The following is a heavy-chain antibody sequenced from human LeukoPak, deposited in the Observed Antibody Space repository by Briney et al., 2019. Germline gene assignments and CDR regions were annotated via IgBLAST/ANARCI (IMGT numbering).Heavy chain of an antibody. D-gene: IGHD6-19*01. J-gene: IGHJ4*02. CDR1: GGSISSSSYY. CDR2: IYYSGST. Sequence: PSETLSLTCTVSGGSISSSSYYWGWIRQPPGKGLEWIGSIYYSGSTYYNPSPKSRVTISVDTSKNQFSLKLSSVTAADTAVYYCARHTVAGTEGADCWGQGTLVTVSS. V-gene: IGHV4-39*01. CDR3: ARHTVAGTEGADC.